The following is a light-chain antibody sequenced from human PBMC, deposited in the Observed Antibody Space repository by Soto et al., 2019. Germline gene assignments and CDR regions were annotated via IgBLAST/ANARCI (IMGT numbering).Light chain of an antibody. CDR1: QSVTTN. CDR3: QQADRWPVT. Sequence: EVVMTQSPATLSVSPGERVTLSCRASQSVTTNLSWYQHKPGQSPTLLIPGASTGASAIPPRFSGSGSGTEFTLPIDRLQSADCGVYYCQQADRWPVTFGGGTKVEIK. J-gene: IGKJ4*01. V-gene: IGKV3-15*01. CDR2: GAS.